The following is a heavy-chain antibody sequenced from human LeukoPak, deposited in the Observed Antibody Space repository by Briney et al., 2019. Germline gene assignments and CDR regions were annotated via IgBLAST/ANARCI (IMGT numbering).Heavy chain of an antibody. V-gene: IGHV3-30*03. Sequence: GGSLRLSCAASGFTFSSYGMHWVRQAPGKGLEWVAVISYDGSNKYYADSVKGRFTISRDNAKNSLYLQMNSLRDEGTAVHYCARSANPGVHDFDPWGQGTLVTVSS. CDR1: GFTFSSYG. J-gene: IGHJ5*02. D-gene: IGHD6-6*01. CDR3: ARSANPGVHDFDP. CDR2: ISYDGSNK.